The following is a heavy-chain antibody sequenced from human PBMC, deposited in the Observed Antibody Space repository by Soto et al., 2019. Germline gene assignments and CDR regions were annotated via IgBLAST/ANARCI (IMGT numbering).Heavy chain of an antibody. J-gene: IGHJ5*02. CDR1: GGSFSGYY. CDR2: INHSGST. V-gene: IGHV4-34*01. D-gene: IGHD1-1*01. Sequence: QVQLQQWGAGLLKPSETLSLTCAVYGGSFSGYYWSWIRQPPGKGLEWTGEINHSGSTNYNPSLKSRVTISVDTSKNQFSLKLSSGTAADTAVYYCASTGHPGGGPWGQGTLVTVSS. CDR3: ASTGHPGGGP.